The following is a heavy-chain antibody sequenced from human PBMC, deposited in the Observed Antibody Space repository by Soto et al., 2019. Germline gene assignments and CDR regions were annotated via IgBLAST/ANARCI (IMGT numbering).Heavy chain of an antibody. Sequence: EVQLLESGGGLAQPGGSLRLSCAASAFTFSSYAMSWVRQAPGKGLEWVSAVSGSVDSTYYADSVKGRFTISRDNSKNPLYLQMNSLRAEDTAVYYCAKGRASDCPGCTQDYWGQGPLVTVSS. D-gene: IGHD2-21*02. J-gene: IGHJ4*02. CDR3: AKGRASDCPGCTQDY. V-gene: IGHV3-23*01. CDR2: VSGSVDST. CDR1: AFTFSSYA.